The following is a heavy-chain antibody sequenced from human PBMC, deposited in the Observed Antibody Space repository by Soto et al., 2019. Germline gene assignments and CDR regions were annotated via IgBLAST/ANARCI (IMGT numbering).Heavy chain of an antibody. CDR1: GFTFSDYY. J-gene: IGHJ4*02. CDR3: ARATGYTYYYTSGSYWFDY. V-gene: IGHV3-11*06. CDR2: ISGSSSSHT. Sequence: GGSLRLSCAASGFTFSDYYMSWIRQAPGKGLEWISYISGSSSSHTNYADSVRGRFTVSRDNAKNSLFLQMNSLRAEDTAVYYCARATGYTYYYTSGSYWFDYWGQGTLVTVSS. D-gene: IGHD3-10*01.